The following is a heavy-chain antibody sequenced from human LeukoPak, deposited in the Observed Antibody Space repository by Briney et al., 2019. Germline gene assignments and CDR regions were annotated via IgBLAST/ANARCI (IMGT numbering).Heavy chain of an antibody. CDR3: ARDGGGWSDY. CDR2: ISHEGSNQ. D-gene: IGHD2-15*01. CDR1: GFSFGSYG. J-gene: IGHJ4*02. V-gene: IGHV3-30*03. Sequence: GGSLRLSGAASGFSFGSYGMHWVRQAPGKGLEWVAVISHEGSNQYYADSMKGRFTISRDNSKNTVYLQLNSLRAEDTAVYYCARDGGGWSDYWGQGTLVSVSS.